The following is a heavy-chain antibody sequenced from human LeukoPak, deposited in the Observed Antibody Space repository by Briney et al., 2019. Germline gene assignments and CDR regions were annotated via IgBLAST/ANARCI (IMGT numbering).Heavy chain of an antibody. Sequence: GESLKISCKASGFSFANYWIAWVRQMPGKGLEWMGIIYPGDSDARYSPSFQGQVTISADKSINTAYLQWSSLKASDTAMYYCARRGSGRYDFDFWGQGTLVTVSS. CDR2: IYPGDSDA. CDR3: ARRGSGRYDFDF. J-gene: IGHJ4*02. V-gene: IGHV5-51*01. CDR1: GFSFANYW. D-gene: IGHD1-26*01.